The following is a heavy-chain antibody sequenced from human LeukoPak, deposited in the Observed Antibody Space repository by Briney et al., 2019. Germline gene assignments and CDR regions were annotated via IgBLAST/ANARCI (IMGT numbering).Heavy chain of an antibody. Sequence: GGSLRLSCSASGFTFGIYEMTWVRQAPGKGLEWISYISNSGSAIYYADSMKGRFTISRDNTKNSLYLEMNSLRAEDTAVYYCARDLRDYYGSGPINWFDPWGQGTLVTVSS. CDR2: ISNSGSAI. V-gene: IGHV3-48*03. J-gene: IGHJ5*02. D-gene: IGHD3-10*01. CDR3: ARDLRDYYGSGPINWFDP. CDR1: GFTFGIYE.